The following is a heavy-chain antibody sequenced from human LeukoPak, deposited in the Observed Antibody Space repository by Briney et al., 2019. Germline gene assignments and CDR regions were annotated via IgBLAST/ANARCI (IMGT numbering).Heavy chain of an antibody. CDR1: GGSISNFY. J-gene: IGHJ3*02. CDR3: ARSGALTNYALDI. V-gene: IGHV4-59*01. Sequence: SETLSLLCTVSGGSISNFYWNWIRQPPGKGLEGIGYIYYSGSTNYNPSLKRRVTISVDTSKKQFSLKLNSVTAADTAVYFCARSGALTNYALDIWGLGTMVTVSS. CDR2: IYYSGST. D-gene: IGHD2-8*01.